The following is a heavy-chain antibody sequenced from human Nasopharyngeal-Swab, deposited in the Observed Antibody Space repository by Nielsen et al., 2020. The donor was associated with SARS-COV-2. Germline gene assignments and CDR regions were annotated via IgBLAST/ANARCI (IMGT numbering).Heavy chain of an antibody. CDR3: ARDGGYSYGRGDY. Sequence: GESLKISCAASGFIFSSYWMSWVRQAPGKGLEWVANIKQDGSEKYYVDSVKGRFTISRDNAKNSLYLQMNSLRADDTAVYYCARDGGYSYGRGDYWGQGTLVIVSS. CDR1: GFIFSSYW. CDR2: IKQDGSEK. J-gene: IGHJ4*02. V-gene: IGHV3-7*03. D-gene: IGHD5-18*01.